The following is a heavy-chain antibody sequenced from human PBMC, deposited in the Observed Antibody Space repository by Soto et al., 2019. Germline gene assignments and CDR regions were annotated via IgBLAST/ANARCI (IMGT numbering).Heavy chain of an antibody. CDR1: GGSFSGYY. Sequence: QVQLQQWGAGLLKPSETLSLTCAVYGGSFSGYYWSWIRQPPGKGLEWIGEINHSGSTNYNPSLKSRVXXSXDXXKNQFSLKLSSVTAADTAVYYCARARSAGRRTFDYWGQGTLVTVSS. CDR3: ARARSAGRRTFDY. V-gene: IGHV4-34*01. D-gene: IGHD6-19*01. J-gene: IGHJ4*02. CDR2: INHSGST.